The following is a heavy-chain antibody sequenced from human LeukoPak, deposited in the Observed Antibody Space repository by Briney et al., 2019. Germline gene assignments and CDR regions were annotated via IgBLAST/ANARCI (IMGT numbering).Heavy chain of an antibody. V-gene: IGHV1-46*01. Sequence: ASVKVSCKASGYTFTSYYMHWVRQAPGQGLEWMGIINPSGGSTSYAQKFQGRVTMTRDMSTSTVYMEPSSLRSEDTAVYYCARSNGGRTLNYWGQGTLVTVSS. CDR3: ARSNGGRTLNY. J-gene: IGHJ4*02. CDR2: INPSGGST. CDR1: GYTFTSYY. D-gene: IGHD4-23*01.